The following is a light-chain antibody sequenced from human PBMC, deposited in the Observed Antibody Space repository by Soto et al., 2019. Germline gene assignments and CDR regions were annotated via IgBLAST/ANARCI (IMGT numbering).Light chain of an antibody. CDR2: GAS. CDR1: QSVSSSY. CDR3: QQSYSTPYT. Sequence: EIVLTQPPATLSLSPGERATLSYGASQSVSSSYLAWYQQKPGLAPRLPIYGASTRATGIPARFSGSGSGTDFTLTISSLQREDFATYYCQQSYSTPYTFGQGTRLEIK. J-gene: IGKJ5*01. V-gene: IGKV3D-20*01.